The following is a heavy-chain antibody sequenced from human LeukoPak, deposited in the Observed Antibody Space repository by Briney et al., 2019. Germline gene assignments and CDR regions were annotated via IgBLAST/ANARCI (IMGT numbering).Heavy chain of an antibody. D-gene: IGHD3-10*01. CDR2: TYPADSDT. J-gene: IGHJ4*02. Sequence: GESLKISCQVSGYIFTNYWIGWVRQMPGKGLESMGITYPADSDTTYSPSFQGQVTISVDKSISTDYLHWSSLKAAYTAIDCCARQSRDGSNTRGYFFDYWGQGTLVTVSS. CDR3: ARQSRDGSNTRGYFFDY. CDR1: GYIFTNYW. V-gene: IGHV5-51*01.